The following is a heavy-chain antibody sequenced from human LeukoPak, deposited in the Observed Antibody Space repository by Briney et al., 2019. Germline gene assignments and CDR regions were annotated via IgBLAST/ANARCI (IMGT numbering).Heavy chain of an antibody. J-gene: IGHJ4*02. D-gene: IGHD3-22*01. CDR2: INHSGST. V-gene: IGHV4-34*01. CDR1: GGSFSGYY. CDR3: ARAPMIVVVIGYYFDY. Sequence: SETLSLTCAVYGGSFSGYYWSWIRQPPGKGLEWIGEINHSGSTNYNPSLKSRVTISVDTSKNQFSLKLSSVTAADTAVYYCARAPMIVVVIGYYFDYWGQGTLVTVSS.